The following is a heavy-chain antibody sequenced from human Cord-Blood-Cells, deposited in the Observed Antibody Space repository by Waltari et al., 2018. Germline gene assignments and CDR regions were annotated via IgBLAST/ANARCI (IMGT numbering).Heavy chain of an antibody. J-gene: IGHJ6*03. D-gene: IGHD2-2*02. CDR3: ARDRYCSSTSCYRGRDYYYMDV. CDR1: GFTFSSYG. V-gene: IGHV3-33*01. CDR2: IWYDGSNK. Sequence: QVQLVESGGGVVQPGRSLRLSCAASGFTFSSYGMHWFRQAPGPGAAWVAVIWYDGSNKYYADSVKGRFTISRDNSKNTLYLQMNSLRAEDTAVYYCARDRYCSSTSCYRGRDYYYMDVWGKGTTVTVSS.